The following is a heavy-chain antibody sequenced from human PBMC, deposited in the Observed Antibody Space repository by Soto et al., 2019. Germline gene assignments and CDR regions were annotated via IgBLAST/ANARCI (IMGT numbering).Heavy chain of an antibody. Sequence: QPGGSLRLSCAASGFTFSSYAMHWVRQAPGKGLEWVAVISYDGSNKYYADSVKGRFTISRDNSKNTLYLQMNSLRAEDTAVYYCARDAGGSYGHSPRLDYWGQGTLVTVSS. CDR3: ARDAGGSYGHSPRLDY. CDR2: ISYDGSNK. D-gene: IGHD5-18*01. CDR1: GFTFSSYA. J-gene: IGHJ4*02. V-gene: IGHV3-30-3*01.